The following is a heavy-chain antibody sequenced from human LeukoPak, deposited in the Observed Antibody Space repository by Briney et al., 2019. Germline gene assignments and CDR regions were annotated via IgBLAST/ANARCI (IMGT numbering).Heavy chain of an antibody. D-gene: IGHD1-26*01. CDR2: IYSDGST. CDR1: GFIVSGDF. CDR3: ARERGRGRDSPWFDY. Sequence: GGSLRLSCAAPGFIVSGDFMCWVRQAPGKGLEWVSVIYSDGSTYYADSVKGRFTISRDNSKNTLDLQMTGLRAEDTAVYYCARERGRGRDSPWFDYWGQGTLVTVSS. V-gene: IGHV3-53*01. J-gene: IGHJ4*02.